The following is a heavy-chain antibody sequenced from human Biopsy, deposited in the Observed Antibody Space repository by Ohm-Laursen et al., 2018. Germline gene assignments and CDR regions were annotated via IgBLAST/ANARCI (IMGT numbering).Heavy chain of an antibody. D-gene: IGHD3-9*01. J-gene: IGHJ6*02. CDR3: ASQTPRNPNILTGAFHYDMAV. V-gene: IGHV1-69*05. Sequence: ASSVKVSCKFSGGSFGNYAVSWVRQAPGQGLEWMGGIVTFFGTVKYAQRFQGRPTITTDRSTDTAYMELSSLTSEDTAVYYCASQTPRNPNILTGAFHYDMAVWGQGTTVTVSS. CDR1: GGSFGNYA. CDR2: IVTFFGTV.